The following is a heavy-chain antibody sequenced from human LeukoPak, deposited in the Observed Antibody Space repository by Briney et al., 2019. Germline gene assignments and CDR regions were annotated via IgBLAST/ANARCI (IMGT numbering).Heavy chain of an antibody. V-gene: IGHV3-30*03. CDR1: GLSLSTYG. D-gene: IGHD3-10*01. CDR3: ACGSRNYSSFDY. Sequence: GGSLRLSCAASGLSLSTYGMHWVRQAPGKGLEWVTIISFDGTKKYYADSVKGRFNISRDNSKNTVFLHMNSLRTEDTAVYYCACGSRNYSSFDYWGQGTLVTVSS. CDR2: ISFDGTKK. J-gene: IGHJ4*02.